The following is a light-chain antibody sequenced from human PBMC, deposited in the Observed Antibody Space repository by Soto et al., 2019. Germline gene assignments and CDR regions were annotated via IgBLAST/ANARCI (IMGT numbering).Light chain of an antibody. V-gene: IGKV3D-15*01. Sequence: EIVMTQSPATLSVSPGERATLSCRASQSVTKLAWYQQKPGQAPRLLIYGVSTRATGTPARFSGSGSGTDFTLTISSLQSEDFAVYYCQQYNNWHPVAFGGGTKVESK. J-gene: IGKJ4*01. CDR1: QSVTK. CDR2: GVS. CDR3: QQYNNWHPVA.